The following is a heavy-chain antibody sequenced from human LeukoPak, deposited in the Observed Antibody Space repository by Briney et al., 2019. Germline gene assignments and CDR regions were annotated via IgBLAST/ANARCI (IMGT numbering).Heavy chain of an antibody. CDR1: GFTFSTYG. Sequence: GRSLRLSCAASGFTFSTYGMHWVRQAPGKGLEWVAVLSYDGRNKDYADSVKGRFTISRDNSKNTLYLQMNNLRAEDTAVYYCARDFNLYFDNWGQGTLVTVSS. J-gene: IGHJ4*02. V-gene: IGHV3-30*04. CDR3: ARDFNLYFDN. D-gene: IGHD1-1*01. CDR2: LSYDGRNK.